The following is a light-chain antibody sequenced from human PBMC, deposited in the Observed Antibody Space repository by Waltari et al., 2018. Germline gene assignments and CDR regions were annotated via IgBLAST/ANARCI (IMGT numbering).Light chain of an antibody. CDR1: QIIFRA. J-gene: IGKJ1*01. V-gene: IGKV3-20*01. CDR3: QHYVRLPVT. Sequence: EIMLTQSPGTLSFSPAESATLSCTASQIIFRALAWYQQKPGQAPRLLIYDVSTRASGIPDRFSGSGSGTDFSLTISRLEPEDFAVYYCQHYVRLPVTFGQGTKLEFK. CDR2: DVS.